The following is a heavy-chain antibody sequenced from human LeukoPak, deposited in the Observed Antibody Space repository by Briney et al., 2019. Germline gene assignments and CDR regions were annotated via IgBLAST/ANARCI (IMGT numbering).Heavy chain of an antibody. CDR2: INPNSGGT. CDR3: ARDVSQYYDFWSGSN. V-gene: IGHV1-2*06. J-gene: IGHJ4*02. D-gene: IGHD3-3*01. Sequence: ASVKVSCKASGYTFTGYYMHWVRQAPGQGLEWMGRINPNSGGTNYAQKFQGRVTMTRDTSISTAYMELSSLRSEDTAVYYCARDVSQYYDFWSGSNWGQGTLVTVSS. CDR1: GYTFTGYY.